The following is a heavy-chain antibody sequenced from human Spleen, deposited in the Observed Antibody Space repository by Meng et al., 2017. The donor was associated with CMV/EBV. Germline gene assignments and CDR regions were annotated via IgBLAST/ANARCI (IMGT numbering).Heavy chain of an antibody. CDR2: IFPADSET. J-gene: IGHJ4*02. D-gene: IGHD1-1*01. CDR1: GYKFTDYW. Sequence: GESLKISCKASGYKFTDYWIAWVRQMPGKGLEWMGIIFPADSETRYNPSFQGQFTISVDKSISTAYLQWNSLKASDTAMYYCAKQDWNDVPDYWGQGTLVTVSS. CDR3: AKQDWNDVPDY. V-gene: IGHV5-51*01.